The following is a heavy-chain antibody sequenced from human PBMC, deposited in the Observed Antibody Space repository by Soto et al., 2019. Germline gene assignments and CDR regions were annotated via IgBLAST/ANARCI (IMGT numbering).Heavy chain of an antibody. J-gene: IGHJ6*02. CDR1: GGSISSYY. D-gene: IGHD6-13*01. Sequence: QVQLQESGPGLVKPSETLSLTCTVSGGSISSYYWSWIRQPPGKGLEWIGYIYYSGSTNYNPSLKSRVTISVDTSKNQFSLKLSSVTAADTAVYYCARDSSSSWYGYYYYGMDVWGQGTTVTVSS. V-gene: IGHV4-59*01. CDR2: IYYSGST. CDR3: ARDSSSSWYGYYYYGMDV.